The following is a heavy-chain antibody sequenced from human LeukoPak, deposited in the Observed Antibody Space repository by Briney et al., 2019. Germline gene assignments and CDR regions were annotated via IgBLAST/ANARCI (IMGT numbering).Heavy chain of an antibody. CDR3: TRGGTAYCGDDCYDFDY. D-gene: IGHD2-21*02. J-gene: IGHJ4*02. V-gene: IGHV3-20*04. CDR2: INWSGGRT. CDR1: GFTFEDYG. Sequence: GGSLRLSCGVSGFTFEDYGMSRQPQGRGRELEWFISINWSGGRTGYEDSVKGRFTMSRDNAKTSLDLQMTSLRAEDTAFYYCTRGGTAYCGDDCYDFDYWGEGSLVTVSS.